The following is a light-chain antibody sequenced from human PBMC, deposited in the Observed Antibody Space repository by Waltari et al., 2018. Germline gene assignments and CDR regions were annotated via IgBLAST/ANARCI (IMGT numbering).Light chain of an antibody. CDR3: CSYAGSYTHVV. Sequence: QSALTQPRSVSGSPGQSVTISCTGTSSDVGGYDYVSWSQHPPGKAPKPMICDGTKRPPGFPDRFSGSKSGNTASLTISGLQAEDEADYYCCSYAGSYTHVVFGGGTKLTVL. CDR2: DGT. V-gene: IGLV2-11*01. CDR1: SSDVGGYDY. J-gene: IGLJ2*01.